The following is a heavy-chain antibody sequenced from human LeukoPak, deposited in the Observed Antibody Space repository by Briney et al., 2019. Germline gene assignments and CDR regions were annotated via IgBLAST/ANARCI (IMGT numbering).Heavy chain of an antibody. D-gene: IGHD2-2*02. CDR1: GGSISSYY. J-gene: IGHJ5*02. V-gene: IGHV4-4*07. Sequence: PSETLSLTCTVSGGSISSYYWSWIRQPAGKGLESIGRIYTSGSTNYNPSLKSRVTMSVDTSKNQFSLKLSSVTAADTAVYYCARDRIGCSSTSCYMSWFDPWGQGTLVTVSS. CDR3: ARDRIGCSSTSCYMSWFDP. CDR2: IYTSGST.